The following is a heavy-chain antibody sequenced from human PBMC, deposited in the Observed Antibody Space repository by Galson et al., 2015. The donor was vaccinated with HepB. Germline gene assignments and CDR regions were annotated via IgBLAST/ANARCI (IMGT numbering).Heavy chain of an antibody. CDR2: TWYDGTDK. CDR1: GFNFGSYG. CDR3: AKDRGMGSAWHVLEH. D-gene: IGHD3-10*02. V-gene: IGHV3-33*06. Sequence: SLRLSCAASGFNFGSYGMHWVRQAPGKGLEWVAVTWYDGTDKKYAESVKGRFTISRDNSKNTLYLQMNSVRVEDTAVYYCAKDRGMGSAWHVLEHWGQGALVTVSS. J-gene: IGHJ4*02.